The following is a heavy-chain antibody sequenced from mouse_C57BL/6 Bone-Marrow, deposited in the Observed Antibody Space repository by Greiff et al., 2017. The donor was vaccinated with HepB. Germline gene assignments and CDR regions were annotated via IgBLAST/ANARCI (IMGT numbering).Heavy chain of an antibody. J-gene: IGHJ3*01. Sequence: VQLKESGAELVRPGASVKLSCTASGFNIKDDYMHWVKQRPEQGLEWIGWIDPENGDTEYASKFQGKATITADTSSNTAYLQLSSLTSEDTAVYYCTTDDYDAWFAYWGQGTLVTVSA. CDR2: IDPENGDT. CDR1: GFNIKDDY. D-gene: IGHD2-4*01. V-gene: IGHV14-4*01. CDR3: TTDDYDAWFAY.